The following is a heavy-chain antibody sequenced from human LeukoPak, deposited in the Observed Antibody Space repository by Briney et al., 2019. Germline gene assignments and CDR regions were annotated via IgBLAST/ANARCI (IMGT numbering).Heavy chain of an antibody. CDR2: ISSSGSTI. CDR1: GFTFSSYE. V-gene: IGHV3-48*03. Sequence: GGSLRLSCAASGFTFSSYEMNWVRQAPGKGLEWVSYISSSGSTIYYADSVKGRFTISRENAKNSLYLQMNSLIAGDTAVYYCARSSHRNAFDIWGQGTMVTVSS. J-gene: IGHJ3*02. CDR3: ARSSHRNAFDI.